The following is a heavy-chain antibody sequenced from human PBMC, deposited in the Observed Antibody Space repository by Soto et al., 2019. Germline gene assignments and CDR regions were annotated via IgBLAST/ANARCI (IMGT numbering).Heavy chain of an antibody. CDR3: AKGKISTTTYTSFDS. Sequence: GGSLRLSCAASGFTFSRYAMSWVRQAPGRGLEWVSTFSGPGGGTHYADSVKGRFTISRDNFKSSLYLQMSSLRAEDTAVYYCAKGKISTTTYTSFDSWGQGTLVTVSS. J-gene: IGHJ5*01. CDR2: FSGPGGGT. D-gene: IGHD1-26*01. CDR1: GFTFSRYA. V-gene: IGHV3-23*01.